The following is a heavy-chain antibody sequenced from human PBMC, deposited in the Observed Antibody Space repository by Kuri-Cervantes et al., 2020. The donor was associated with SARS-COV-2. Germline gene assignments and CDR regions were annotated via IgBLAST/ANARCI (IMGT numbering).Heavy chain of an antibody. CDR1: GFSLTSYA. V-gene: IGHV3-33*08. Sequence: GESLKISCGASGFSLTSYAIHWVRQAPGKGLEWVSGIWYDGKNEYYAGSVKGRFNISRDTSKNTVSLHMNSLRAEDTAMYYCATGAANSYMDVWGRGTTVTVSS. CDR2: IWYDGKNE. CDR3: ATGAANSYMDV. D-gene: IGHD3-10*01. J-gene: IGHJ6*03.